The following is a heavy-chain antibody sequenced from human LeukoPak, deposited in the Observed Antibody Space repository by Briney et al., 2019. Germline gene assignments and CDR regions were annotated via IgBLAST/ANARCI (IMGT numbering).Heavy chain of an antibody. V-gene: IGHV3-30*04. J-gene: IGHJ4*02. CDR3: ARDLDIVATSYYFDY. CDR1: GFTFSSYA. D-gene: IGHD5-12*01. CDR2: ISYDGSNK. Sequence: GGSLRLSCAASGFTFSSYAMHWVRQAPGKGLEWVAVISYDGSNKYYADSVKGRFTISRDNSKNTLYLQMNSLRAEDTTVYDCARDLDIVATSYYFDYWGQGTLVTVSS.